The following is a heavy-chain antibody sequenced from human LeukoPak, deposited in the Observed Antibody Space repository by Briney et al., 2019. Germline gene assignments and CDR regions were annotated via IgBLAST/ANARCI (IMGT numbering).Heavy chain of an antibody. D-gene: IGHD3-10*01. CDR1: GFTFDDYA. CDR2: ISWNSGSI. CDR3: AKIGGRKKWFRESTFDY. J-gene: IGHJ4*02. Sequence: GGSLRLSCAASGFTFDDYAMHWVRQAPGKGLEWVSGISWNSGSIGYADSVKGRFTISRDNAKNSLYLQMNSLRAEDTALYYCAKIGGRKKWFRESTFDYWGQGTLVTVSS. V-gene: IGHV3-9*01.